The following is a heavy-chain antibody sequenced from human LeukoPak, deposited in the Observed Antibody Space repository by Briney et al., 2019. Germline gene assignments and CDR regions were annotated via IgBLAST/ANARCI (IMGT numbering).Heavy chain of an antibody. Sequence: TGGSLRLSCAASGFTFSSYWMSWVRQAPGKGLEWVANIKQDGSEKYYVDSVKGRFTISRDNAKNSLYLQMNCLRAEDTAVYYCARDRVVPAAILGWFDPWGQGTLVTVSS. CDR3: ARDRVVPAAILGWFDP. J-gene: IGHJ5*02. CDR1: GFTFSSYW. D-gene: IGHD2-2*02. V-gene: IGHV3-7*01. CDR2: IKQDGSEK.